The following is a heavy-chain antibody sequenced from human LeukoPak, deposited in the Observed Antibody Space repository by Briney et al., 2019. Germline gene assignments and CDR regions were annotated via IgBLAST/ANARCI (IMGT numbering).Heavy chain of an antibody. Sequence: PSETLSLTCIVSGGSISNYYWNWIRQPTGKALEWIGHIYYTGSTNYNPSLKSRVTISLDTSNNQLSLKLSSVTAADTALYYCARSDTTGYWYDYWGQGTLVTVSS. CDR2: IYYTGST. CDR1: GGSISNYY. D-gene: IGHD3-22*01. CDR3: ARSDTTGYWYDY. J-gene: IGHJ4*02. V-gene: IGHV4-59*08.